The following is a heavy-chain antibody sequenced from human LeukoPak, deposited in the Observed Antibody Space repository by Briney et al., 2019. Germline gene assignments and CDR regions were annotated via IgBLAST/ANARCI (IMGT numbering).Heavy chain of an antibody. J-gene: IGHJ4*02. D-gene: IGHD3-22*01. V-gene: IGHV1-69*01. CDR1: GGTFSSDA. CDR3: ARGALYDSSGYYYVY. Sequence: SVRVSCKASGGTFSSDAISWVRQAPGQGLEWMGGIIPIFGTANYAQKFQGRVTITADESTSTAYMELSSLRSEDTAVYYCARGALYDSSGYYYVYWGQGTLVTVSS. CDR2: IIPIFGTA.